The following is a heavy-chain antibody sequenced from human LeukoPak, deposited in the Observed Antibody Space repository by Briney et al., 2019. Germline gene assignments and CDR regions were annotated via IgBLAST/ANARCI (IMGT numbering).Heavy chain of an antibody. CDR1: GFTFSSYS. V-gene: IGHV3-48*01. J-gene: IGHJ4*02. D-gene: IGHD3-10*01. CDR2: ITSSSSGV. CDR3: ARAWAGSRDY. Sequence: PGGSLRLSCAASGFTFSSYSMNWVRQAPGKGLEWLSYITSSSSGVFYADSVRGRFTVSRDNAKNSLYLQMNSLRAEDTAVYYCARAWAGSRDYWGQGTLVTVSS.